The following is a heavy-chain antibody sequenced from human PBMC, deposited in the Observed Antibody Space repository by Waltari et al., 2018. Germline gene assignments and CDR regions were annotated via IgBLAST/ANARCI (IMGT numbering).Heavy chain of an antibody. CDR2: MNPTSDGT. CDR3: ARHPPLNQFDP. V-gene: IGHV1-2*06. CDR1: GNTFSGFY. Sequence: QVQLVQSGAEVKKPGASVKVTCKASGNTFSGFYLHWVRQAPGQGLEWMVRMNPTSDGTNYAQKFQGRVTMTSDTSINTAYMELSSLTSDDTAVYYCARHPPLNQFDPWGQGTLVTVSS. J-gene: IGHJ5*02.